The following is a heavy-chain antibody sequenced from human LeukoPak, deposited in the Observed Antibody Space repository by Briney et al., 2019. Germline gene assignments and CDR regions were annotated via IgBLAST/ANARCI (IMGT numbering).Heavy chain of an antibody. J-gene: IGHJ1*01. D-gene: IGHD3-22*01. V-gene: IGHV3-7*01. Sequence: GGSLRLSCGGSGFTFSNYWMGWVRQAPGKGLQWVANIKTDGSEKYYVDSVKGRFTISRDNAKNSLYLQMNSLRAEDTAVYYCATYSSLNRREFQYWGQGTLLTVSS. CDR2: IKTDGSEK. CDR1: GFTFSNYW. CDR3: ATYSSLNRREFQY.